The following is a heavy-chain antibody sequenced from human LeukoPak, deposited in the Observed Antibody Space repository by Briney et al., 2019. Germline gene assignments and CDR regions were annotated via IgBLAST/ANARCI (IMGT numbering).Heavy chain of an antibody. CDR1: EFTFSSYA. CDR2: ISYDASNK. D-gene: IGHD1-26*01. CDR3: ARVIGWDEPFDL. J-gene: IGHJ3*01. V-gene: IGHV3-30*04. Sequence: SGGSLRLSCAASEFTFSSYAMHWVRQAPGKGLEWVALISYDASNKYYADSVKGRFTISRDNSKNTLYLQMNSLRVEDTAVYYCARVIGWDEPFDLWGHGTLVTVSS.